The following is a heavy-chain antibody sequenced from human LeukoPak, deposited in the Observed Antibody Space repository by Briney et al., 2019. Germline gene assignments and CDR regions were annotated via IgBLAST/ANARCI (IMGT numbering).Heavy chain of an antibody. D-gene: IGHD2-8*02. J-gene: IGHJ4*02. V-gene: IGHV3-21*04. CDR2: ISSSTYI. CDR1: GFTFTRFS. Sequence: GGSLRLSCAASGFTFTRFSMHWVRQAPGKGLEWASSISSSTYIYYADSVKGRFTISRDSPKNALYLQMNSLRAEDTAIYYCATYRQVLLPFESWGQGTLVTVSS. CDR3: ATYRQVLLPFES.